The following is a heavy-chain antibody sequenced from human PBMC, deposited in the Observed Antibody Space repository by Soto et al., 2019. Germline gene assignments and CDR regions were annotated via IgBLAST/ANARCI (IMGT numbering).Heavy chain of an antibody. CDR3: ARHIRGVSGDYLHN. D-gene: IGHD3-10*01. V-gene: IGHV4-39*01. J-gene: IGHJ4*02. CDR1: GDSIRSTRHY. Sequence: ETLSLTCTVSGDSIRSTRHYWGWIRQPPGKGLEWIGSIHYSGSSDYNPSLKSRVTTSVDTSKNQFSLKLTSGTAADTAVYYCARHIRGVSGDYLHNWGRGTLVTVSS. CDR2: IHYSGSS.